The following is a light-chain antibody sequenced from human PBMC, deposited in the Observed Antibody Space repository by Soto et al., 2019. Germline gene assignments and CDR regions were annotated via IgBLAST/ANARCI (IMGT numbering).Light chain of an antibody. CDR3: QQYGSSEKLT. Sequence: EIVLTQSPGTLSLSPGERATLSCRASQSVGSSYLAWYQQKPGQAPRLLIYGASSRATGIPDRFSGSGSGTDFILTISRLEPEDFAVSYCQQYGSSEKLTFGGGTKVEIK. CDR2: GAS. V-gene: IGKV3-20*01. CDR1: QSVGSSY. J-gene: IGKJ4*01.